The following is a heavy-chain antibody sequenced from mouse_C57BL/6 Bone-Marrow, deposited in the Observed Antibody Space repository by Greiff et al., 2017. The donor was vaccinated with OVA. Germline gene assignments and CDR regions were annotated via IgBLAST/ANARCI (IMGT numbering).Heavy chain of an antibody. D-gene: IGHD1-1*01. CDR2: ISSGGSFI. CDR3: ARHPPFYDSSYGYAMDD. Sequence: EVQVVESGGDLVKPGGSLKLSCAASGFTFSSYGMSWVRQTPDKRLEWVATISSGGSFIYYPDSVKGRFPFFRDNAKNNLYLQMGSMKSEGTAMYYCARHPPFYDSSYGYAMDDWGKGTSVTVSS. J-gene: IGHJ4*01. V-gene: IGHV5-6*01. CDR1: GFTFSSYG.